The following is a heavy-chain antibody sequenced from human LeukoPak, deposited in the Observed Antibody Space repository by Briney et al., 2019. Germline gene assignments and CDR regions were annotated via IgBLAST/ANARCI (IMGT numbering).Heavy chain of an antibody. CDR3: AKVPTTYCSSTSCYAGY. CDR2: ISGSGGST. V-gene: IGHV3-23*01. CDR1: GFTFSSYA. D-gene: IGHD2-2*01. J-gene: IGHJ4*02. Sequence: GGSLRLSCAASGFTFSSYAMSWVRQAPGKGLEWVSAISGSGGSTYYADSVKGRFTISRDNSKNTLYLQMNSLRAEDTAVYYCAKVPTTYCSSTSCYAGYWGQGTLVTVSS.